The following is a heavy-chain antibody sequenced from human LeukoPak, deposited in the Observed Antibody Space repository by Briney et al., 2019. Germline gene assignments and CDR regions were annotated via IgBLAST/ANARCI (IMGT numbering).Heavy chain of an antibody. Sequence: PSQTLSLTCAVSGGSISSGGYSWSWIRQPPGKGLEWIGYIYHSGSTYYNPSLKSRVTISVDRSKNQFSLKLSSVTAADTAVYYCAREGSGDRGEAFDIWVQGTMVTVSS. J-gene: IGHJ3*02. CDR2: IYHSGST. CDR3: AREGSGDRGEAFDI. D-gene: IGHD3-16*01. CDR1: GGSISSGGYS. V-gene: IGHV4-30-2*01.